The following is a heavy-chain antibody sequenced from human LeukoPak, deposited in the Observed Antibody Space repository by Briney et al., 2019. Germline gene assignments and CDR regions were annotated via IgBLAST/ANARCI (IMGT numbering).Heavy chain of an antibody. Sequence: SETLSLTCNVSDGSISTYYWSWIRQPPGKGLEWIGYISDGGVTSYNPSLKGRVTIPVDSPKNRFSLRLTSLTAVDTALYYCARHGGTLDYFDYWGPGSLVTVSS. D-gene: IGHD1-26*01. CDR3: ARHGGTLDYFDY. J-gene: IGHJ4*02. CDR2: ISDGGVT. CDR1: DGSISTYY. V-gene: IGHV4-59*08.